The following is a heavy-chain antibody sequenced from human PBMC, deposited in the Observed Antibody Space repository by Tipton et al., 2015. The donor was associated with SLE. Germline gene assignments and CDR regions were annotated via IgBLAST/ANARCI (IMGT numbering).Heavy chain of an antibody. CDR3: ARGIAGRRRGYYYGMDV. J-gene: IGHJ6*02. V-gene: IGHV1-18*01. CDR1: GYTFINYG. CDR2: IIDYNGKT. Sequence: QVQLVQSGAEVEKPGASVKVSCKASGYTFINYGIGWVRQAPGQGLEWMGWIIDYNGKTMYAQNLQGRVTMTTDTSTSTAYMELRSLRSDDTAVYYCARGIAGRRRGYYYGMDVWGQGTTVTVSS. D-gene: IGHD1-14*01.